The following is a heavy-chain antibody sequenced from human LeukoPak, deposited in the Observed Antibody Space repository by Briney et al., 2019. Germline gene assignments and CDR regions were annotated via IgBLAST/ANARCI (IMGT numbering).Heavy chain of an antibody. J-gene: IGHJ3*02. V-gene: IGHV1-18*04. D-gene: IGHD5-18*01. Sequence: ASVKVSCKASGYTFTSCGINWVRQAPGQGLEWMGWITPYNNNAKYAQKFQGRVTMTTDTSTDIAYMDLRRLGSDDTAMYYCARDLIYDNTGSARDTNDAFDIWGQGTMLIVSS. CDR3: ARDLIYDNTGSARDTNDAFDI. CDR2: ITPYNNNA. CDR1: GYTFTSCG.